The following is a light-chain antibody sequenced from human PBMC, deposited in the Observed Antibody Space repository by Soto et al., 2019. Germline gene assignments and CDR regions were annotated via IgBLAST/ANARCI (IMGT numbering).Light chain of an antibody. Sequence: NFMLTQPHSVSGSPGQTVTISCTGNSGYIADNYVQWYQQRPGRAPTTVIFEDIKRPSGVPDRFSGSIDRSSNSASLTISGLKTDDEADYFCQSYDSNRWVFGGGTKLTVL. V-gene: IGLV6-57*02. CDR2: EDI. CDR3: QSYDSNRWV. CDR1: SGYIADNY. J-gene: IGLJ3*02.